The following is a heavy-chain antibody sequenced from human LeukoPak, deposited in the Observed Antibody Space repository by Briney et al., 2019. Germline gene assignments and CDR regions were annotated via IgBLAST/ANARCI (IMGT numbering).Heavy chain of an antibody. CDR1: GFTLSSYA. V-gene: IGHV3-23*01. Sequence: GGSLRLSCAASGFTLSSYAMSWVRQAPGEGLEWVSGIVVSGGSTYYADSVKGRFTISRDNSKNTLHLQMNSLRAEDTAVYYCAEERVTMDVWGKGTTVTVSS. CDR3: AEERVTMDV. CDR2: IVVSGGST. J-gene: IGHJ6*04.